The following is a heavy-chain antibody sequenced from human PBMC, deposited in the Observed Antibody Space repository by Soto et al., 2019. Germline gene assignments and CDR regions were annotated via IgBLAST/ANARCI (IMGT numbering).Heavy chain of an antibody. CDR3: ARAGTGHNSGWTSELGY. J-gene: IGHJ4*02. V-gene: IGHV1-46*01. Sequence: QVQLVQSGAELRKPGASVKVSCKASGYTFSSYYVHWVRQAPGQGLEWMGLINPSGVKTTYAQKFQGRVTMTRDTATTTVYMELSGLRSEDTAVYYCARAGTGHNSGWTSELGYGGQGTLVTVSS. D-gene: IGHD5-12*01. CDR1: GYTFSSYY. CDR2: INPSGVKT.